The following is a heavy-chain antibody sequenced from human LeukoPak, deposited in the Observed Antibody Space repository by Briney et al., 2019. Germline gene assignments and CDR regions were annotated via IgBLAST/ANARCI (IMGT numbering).Heavy chain of an antibody. D-gene: IGHD3-16*02. J-gene: IGHJ3*02. Sequence: PGGSLRLSCSASGFVFTIYTMYWVRQAPGKGPEYVSTISGSGNGFSIYYADSVKGRFTISRDNAKNSLYLQMNSLRAEDTAVYYCARQNYDYVWGSYRLGAFDIWGQGTMVTVSS. CDR2: ISGSGNGFSI. V-gene: IGHV3-21*01. CDR3: ARQNYDYVWGSYRLGAFDI. CDR1: GFVFTIYT.